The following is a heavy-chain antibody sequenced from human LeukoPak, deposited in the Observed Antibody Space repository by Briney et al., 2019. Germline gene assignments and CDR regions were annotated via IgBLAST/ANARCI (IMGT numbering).Heavy chain of an antibody. J-gene: IGHJ2*01. CDR2: IVVTGDT. D-gene: IGHD2-15*01. CDR3: TKEFCGSRAACAGGSYYDF. V-gene: IGHV3-13*01. Sequence: VGSLRLSCAASGFTFSKDDFHWVRQAPGKGLEWVAAIVVTGDTYYADSVKGRFTISREDAANSLYLQMRSLGAGDTALYYCTKEFCGSRAACAGGSYYDFWGRGALVTVSS. CDR1: GFTFSKDD.